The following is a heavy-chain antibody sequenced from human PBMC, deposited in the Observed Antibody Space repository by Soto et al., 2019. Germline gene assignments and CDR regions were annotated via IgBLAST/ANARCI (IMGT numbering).Heavy chain of an antibody. V-gene: IGHV4-31*03. D-gene: IGHD4-17*01. Sequence: SETLSLTCTVSGGSISSGGYYWSWIRQHPGKGLEWIGYIFYSGTTYYNPSLKSRVTISVDRSKNQFSLKLSSVTAADTAVYYCARAHYGDYGYGMDVWGQGTTVTVSS. CDR1: GGSISSGGYY. CDR3: ARAHYGDYGYGMDV. J-gene: IGHJ6*02. CDR2: IFYSGTT.